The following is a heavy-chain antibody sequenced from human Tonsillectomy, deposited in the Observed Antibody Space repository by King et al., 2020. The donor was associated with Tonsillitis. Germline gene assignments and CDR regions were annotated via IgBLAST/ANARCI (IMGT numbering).Heavy chain of an antibody. D-gene: IGHD3-9*01. V-gene: IGHV3-48*01. J-gene: IGHJ4*02. CDR2: ITPSSSAT. Sequence: VQLVESGGGLVKPGGSLTLSCAGSGFNFNGHSMNWVRQAPGKGLEWVAYITPSSSATVYGDFVKGRFTISRHDSKNTLYLQMNSLKTEDTAVYYCTTDLTNWGQGTLVTVSS. CDR1: GFNFNGHS. CDR3: TTDLTN.